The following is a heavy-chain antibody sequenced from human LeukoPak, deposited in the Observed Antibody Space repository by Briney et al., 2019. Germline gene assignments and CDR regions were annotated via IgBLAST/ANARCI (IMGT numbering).Heavy chain of an antibody. J-gene: IGHJ4*02. Sequence: SETLSLTCTVSGGSISGYYWSWIRQPPGKGLEWIGYIYYSGSTNYNPSLKSRVTISLDTSNNHFSLTLNSVTAADTAMYYCARCRGYHDYWGQGTLVTVSS. CDR2: IYYSGST. D-gene: IGHD5-18*01. CDR1: GGSISGYY. CDR3: ARCRGYHDY. V-gene: IGHV4-59*01.